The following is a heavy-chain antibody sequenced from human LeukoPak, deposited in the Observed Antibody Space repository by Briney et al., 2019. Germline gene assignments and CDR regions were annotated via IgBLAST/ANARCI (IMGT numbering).Heavy chain of an antibody. CDR1: GYTFTSYG. V-gene: IGHV1-18*01. CDR2: ISAYNGNT. D-gene: IGHD3-22*01. CDR3: AREKHYYDSSGYLIV. Sequence: ASVKVSCKASGYTFTSYGISWVRQAPGQGLEWMGWISAYNGNTNYAQKLQGRVTMTTDTSTSTAYMELRSLRSDDTAVYYCAREKHYYDSSGYLIVWGQGTLVTVSS. J-gene: IGHJ4*02.